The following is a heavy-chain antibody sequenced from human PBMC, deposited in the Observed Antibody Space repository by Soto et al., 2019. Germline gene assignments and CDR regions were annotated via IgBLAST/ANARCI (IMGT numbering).Heavy chain of an antibody. CDR3: ARDLVTMIVANAFDI. Sequence: GGSLSLSCAASGFTFSSYEMNWVRQAPGKGLEWVSYISSSGSTIYYADSVKGRFTISRDNAKNSLYLQMNSLRAEDTAVYYCARDLVTMIVANAFDIWGQGTMVTVSS. D-gene: IGHD3-22*01. J-gene: IGHJ3*02. V-gene: IGHV3-48*03. CDR2: ISSSGSTI. CDR1: GFTFSSYE.